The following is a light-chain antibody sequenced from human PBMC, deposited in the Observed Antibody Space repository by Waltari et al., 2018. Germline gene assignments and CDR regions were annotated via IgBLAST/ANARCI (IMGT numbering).Light chain of an antibody. V-gene: IGKV3-20*01. CDR2: NTS. J-gene: IGKJ1*01. CDR1: QRVGRA. Sequence: EIVLTQSPGTLSLSSGERATLSCRASQRVGRALVWYQQKPGQAPRLVIYNTSTRATGIPDRFSGSGSGTDFSLTISRLEPEDFAVYYCQHNVRLPVTFGQGTKVEIK. CDR3: QHNVRLPVT.